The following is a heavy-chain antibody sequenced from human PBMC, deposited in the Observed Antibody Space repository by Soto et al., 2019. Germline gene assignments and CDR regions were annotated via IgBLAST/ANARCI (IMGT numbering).Heavy chain of an antibody. J-gene: IGHJ6*02. Sequence: GGSLRLSCAASGFTFSSYGMHWVRQAPGKGLEWVAVISYDGSNKYYADSVKGRFTISRDNSKNTLYLQMNSLRAEDTAVYYCAKGGYMEKWWLQTDGMDVWGQGTTVTVSS. CDR2: ISYDGSNK. V-gene: IGHV3-30*18. CDR1: GFTFSSYG. D-gene: IGHD2-15*01. CDR3: AKGGYMEKWWLQTDGMDV.